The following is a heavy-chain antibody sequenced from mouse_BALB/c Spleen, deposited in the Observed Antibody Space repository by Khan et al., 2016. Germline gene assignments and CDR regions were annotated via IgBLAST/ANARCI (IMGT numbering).Heavy chain of an antibody. CDR2: INTYTGEP. J-gene: IGHJ4*01. Sequence: QIQLVQSGPELKKPGETVKISCKATGYTLTNYGMNWVKQAPGKGLKWMGWINTYTGEPTYADDFKGRFAFSLDTSASTAYLQMNNLKNEDTATXSYARGGYGNHEAMDYWGQGTSVTVSS. CDR1: GYTLTNYG. V-gene: IGHV9-3-1*01. D-gene: IGHD2-1*01. CDR3: ARGGYGNHEAMDY.